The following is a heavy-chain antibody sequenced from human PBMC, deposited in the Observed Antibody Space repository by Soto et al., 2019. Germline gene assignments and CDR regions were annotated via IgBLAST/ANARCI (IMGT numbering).Heavy chain of an antibody. CDR3: AKEGGRSGSYYISSSYYFDY. D-gene: IGHD1-26*01. CDR2: ISYDGSNT. Sequence: QVQLVESGGGVVQPGRSLRLSCVASGFTFSSYGMHWVRQAPGKGLEWVAIISYDGSNTYYADSVKGRFTISRDNSKNTLYWQMNSLRAEDTSVYYCAKEGGRSGSYYISSSYYFDYWGQGTLVTVSS. V-gene: IGHV3-30*18. CDR1: GFTFSSYG. J-gene: IGHJ4*02.